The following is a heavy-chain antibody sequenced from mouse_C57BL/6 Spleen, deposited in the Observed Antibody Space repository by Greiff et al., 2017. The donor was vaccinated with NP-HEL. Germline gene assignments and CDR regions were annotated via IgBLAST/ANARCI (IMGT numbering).Heavy chain of an antibody. V-gene: IGHV1-64*01. CDR2: IHPNSGST. CDR1: GYTFTSYW. CDR3: ARNYASSYPNYFDY. J-gene: IGHJ2*01. D-gene: IGHD1-1*01. Sequence: QVQLQQPGAELVKPGASVKLSCKASGYTFTSYWMHWVKQRPGQGLEWIGMIHPNSGSTNYNEKFKSKATLTVDKSSSTAYMQLSSLTSEDSAVYYCARNYASSYPNYFDYWGQGTPLTVSS.